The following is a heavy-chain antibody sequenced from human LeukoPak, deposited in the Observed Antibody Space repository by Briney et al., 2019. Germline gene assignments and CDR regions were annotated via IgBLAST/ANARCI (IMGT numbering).Heavy chain of an antibody. CDR1: GFTFSSYG. D-gene: IGHD3-22*01. Sequence: PGGSLRLSCAASGFTFSSYGMHWVRQAPGKGLEWVAVIWYDGSNNYYADSVKGRFTISRDNSKNPLYLQMNSLRAEDRAVYYCARGGHYYDSRSAEYFQHWGQGTLVTVSS. J-gene: IGHJ1*01. V-gene: IGHV3-33*08. CDR2: IWYDGSNN. CDR3: ARGGHYYDSRSAEYFQH.